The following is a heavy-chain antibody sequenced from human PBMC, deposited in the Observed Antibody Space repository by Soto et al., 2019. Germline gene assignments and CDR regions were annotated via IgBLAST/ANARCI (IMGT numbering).Heavy chain of an antibody. Sequence: PSETLSLTCTVSGGSISSSSYYWGWIRHPPGKGLEWIGSIYYSGSTYYNPSLKSRVTISVDTSKNQFSLKLSSVTAADTAVYYCARHDAYCSGGSCLLPYYFDYWGQGTLVTVSS. J-gene: IGHJ4*02. CDR2: IYYSGST. D-gene: IGHD2-15*01. V-gene: IGHV4-39*01. CDR3: ARHDAYCSGGSCLLPYYFDY. CDR1: GGSISSSSYY.